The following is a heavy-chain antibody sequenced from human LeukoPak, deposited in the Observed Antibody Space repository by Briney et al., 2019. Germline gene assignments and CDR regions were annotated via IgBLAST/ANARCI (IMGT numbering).Heavy chain of an antibody. V-gene: IGHV3-30-3*01. CDR1: GFTFSSYA. CDR2: ISYDGSNK. Sequence: GGSLRLSCAASGFTFSSYAMHWVRQAPGKGLEWVAVISYDGSNKYYADSVKGRFTISRDNSKNTLYLQMNSLRAEDTAVYYCAKDLGLRDIVVVPAAIRGGAFDIWGQGTMVTVSS. D-gene: IGHD2-2*02. J-gene: IGHJ3*02. CDR3: AKDLGLRDIVVVPAAIRGGAFDI.